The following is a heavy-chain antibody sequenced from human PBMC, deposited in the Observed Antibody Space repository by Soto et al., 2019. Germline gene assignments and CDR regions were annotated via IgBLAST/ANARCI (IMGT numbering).Heavy chain of an antibody. CDR2: IYYSGST. CDR3: ARATGGYCSGGSCPRGAFDI. Sequence: SETLSLTCTVSGGSISSGGYYWSWIRQHSGKGLEWIGYIYYSGSTYYNPSLKSRVTISVDTSKNQFSLKLSSVTAADTAVYYCARATGGYCSGGSCPRGAFDIWGQGTMVTVSS. CDR1: GGSISSGGYY. V-gene: IGHV4-31*03. J-gene: IGHJ3*02. D-gene: IGHD2-15*01.